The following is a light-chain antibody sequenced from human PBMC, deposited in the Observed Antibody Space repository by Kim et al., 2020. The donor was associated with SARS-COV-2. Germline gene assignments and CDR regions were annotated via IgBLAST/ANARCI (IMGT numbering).Light chain of an antibody. CDR1: SSEVGGYIY. V-gene: IGLV2-11*01. J-gene: IGLJ3*02. CDR2: DVS. CDR3: CSYAGSLV. Sequence: SPVKSVPISCTGTSSEVGGYIYVSWYQQHPGKAPKLMIYDVSKRPSGVPVRFSGSKSGNTASLTISWLQAEDEADYYCCSYAGSLVFGGGTQLTVL.